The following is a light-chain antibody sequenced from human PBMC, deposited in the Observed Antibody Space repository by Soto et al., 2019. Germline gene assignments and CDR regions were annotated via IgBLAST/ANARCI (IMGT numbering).Light chain of an antibody. CDR3: QSYDSSRSGPVV. V-gene: IGLV1-40*01. CDR1: TSNIGAGYD. CDR2: GDT. Sequence: QSGLTQPPSVSGAPGQRVTITCTGTTSNIGAGYDVHWYQQYPQTAPKLPIRGDTGRLSGVPDRFSASKSGTSASLAITGLQAEDEADYYCQSYDSSRSGPVVFGGGTKLTVL. J-gene: IGLJ2*01.